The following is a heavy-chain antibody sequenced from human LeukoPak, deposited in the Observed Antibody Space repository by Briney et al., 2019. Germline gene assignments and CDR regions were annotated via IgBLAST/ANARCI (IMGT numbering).Heavy chain of an antibody. V-gene: IGHV3-48*02. CDR2: ISSSISTK. CDR1: GFTFSSYS. CDR3: ARDQYSGHWFYAFDI. Sequence: PGGSLRLSCAASGFTFSSYSMNWVRQAPGKGLEWVSYISSSISTKYYADSVKGRFTISRDNAKNSLYLQMNSLRDEDTAMYYCARDQYSGHWFYAFDIWGQGTMVTVSS. J-gene: IGHJ3*02. D-gene: IGHD6-19*01.